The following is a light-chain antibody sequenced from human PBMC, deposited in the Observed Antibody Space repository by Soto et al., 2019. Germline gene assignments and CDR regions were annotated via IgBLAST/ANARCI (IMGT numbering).Light chain of an antibody. CDR1: QSVSSSY. CDR3: QQYGSSPLFT. V-gene: IGKV3-20*01. CDR2: GAS. Sequence: EIVLTQSPGTLSLSPGERATLSCRASQSVSSSYLAWYQQKSGQAPRLLIYGASSRATGIPDRFSGSGSGSDFTLTISRLEPEDFAVYYCQQYGSSPLFTFGPGTKVAIK. J-gene: IGKJ3*01.